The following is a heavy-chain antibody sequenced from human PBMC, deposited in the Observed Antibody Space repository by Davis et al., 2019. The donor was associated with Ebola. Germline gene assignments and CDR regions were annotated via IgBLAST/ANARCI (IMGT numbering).Heavy chain of an antibody. D-gene: IGHD4-17*01. Sequence: GGSLRLSCAASGFTFSSYAMHWVRQASGKGLEWVGRIRSKANSYATAYAASVKGRFTISRDDSKNTAYLQMNSLKTKDTAVYYCTITVNPFDYWGQGTLVTVSS. CDR3: TITVNPFDY. CDR1: GFTFSSYA. V-gene: IGHV3-73*01. J-gene: IGHJ4*02. CDR2: IRSKANSYAT.